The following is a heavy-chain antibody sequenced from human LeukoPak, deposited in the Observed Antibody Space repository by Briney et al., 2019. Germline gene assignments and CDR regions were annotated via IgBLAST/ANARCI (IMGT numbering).Heavy chain of an antibody. CDR3: ARAVYSGSFFDY. V-gene: IGHV1-2*02. J-gene: IGHJ4*02. CDR1: GYTFTGYY. CDR2: INPNSGGT. Sequence: ASVKVSCKASGYTFTGYYMHWVRQAPGQGLEWMGWINPNSGGTNYAQKFQGRVTLTRDTSISTAYMELSRLRSDDTAVYYCARAVYSGSFFDYWGQGTLVTVSS. D-gene: IGHD1-26*01.